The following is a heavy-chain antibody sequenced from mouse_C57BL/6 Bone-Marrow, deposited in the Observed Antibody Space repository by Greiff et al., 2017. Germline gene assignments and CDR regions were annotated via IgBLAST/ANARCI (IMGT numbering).Heavy chain of an antibody. CDR1: GYTFTDYG. CDR3: NRYYYYSSYAC. J-gene: IGHJ3*01. CDR2: IDPDTGGT. Sequence: VQLQQPGAELVRPGASVTLSCKASGYTFTDYGMHWVKQTPVHGLEWIGAIDPDTGGTAYNQKFKGKATLTVDKSSSTAYMELSSLTSEDSAVYDCNRYYYYSSYACWGQGTLVTVSA. D-gene: IGHD1-1*01. V-gene: IGHV1-15*01.